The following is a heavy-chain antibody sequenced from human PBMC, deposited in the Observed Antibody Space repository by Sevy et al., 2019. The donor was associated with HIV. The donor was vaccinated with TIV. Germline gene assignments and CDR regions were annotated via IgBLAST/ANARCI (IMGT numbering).Heavy chain of an antibody. J-gene: IGHJ4*02. V-gene: IGHV3-23*01. CDR1: GFTFSSYA. Sequence: GGSLRLSCAASGFTFSSYAMSWVRQAPGKGLEWVSAISGSGGSTYYADSVKGRFTISSDNSKNTLYLQMNGLRAEDTAVYYCAKGKEGSSGWEGGDYWGQGTLVTVSS. D-gene: IGHD6-19*01. CDR3: AKGKEGSSGWEGGDY. CDR2: ISGSGGST.